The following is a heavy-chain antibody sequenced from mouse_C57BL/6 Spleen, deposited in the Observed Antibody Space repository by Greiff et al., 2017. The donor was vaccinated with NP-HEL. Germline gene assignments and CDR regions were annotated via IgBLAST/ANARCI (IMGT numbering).Heavy chain of an antibody. Sequence: QVHVKQSGAELARPGASVKLSCKASGYTFTSYGISWVKQRTGQGLEWIGEIYPRSGNTYYNEKFKGKATLTADKSSSTAYMELRSLTSEDSAVYFCARGDGYYPFAYWGQGTLVTVSA. J-gene: IGHJ3*01. CDR1: GYTFTSYG. CDR2: IYPRSGNT. CDR3: ARGDGYYPFAY. V-gene: IGHV1-81*01. D-gene: IGHD2-3*01.